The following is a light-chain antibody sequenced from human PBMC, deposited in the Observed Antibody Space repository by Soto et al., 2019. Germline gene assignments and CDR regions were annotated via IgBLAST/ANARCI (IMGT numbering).Light chain of an antibody. CDR1: QSVSSH. CDR2: DAS. J-gene: IGKJ5*01. V-gene: IGKV3-11*01. Sequence: EIVLTQSPATLSLSPGERATVSCRASQSVSSHLAWYQQKRGQAPRLLIYDASSRASGIPARFSGSGSGTDFTLTISSLEPEDFAVYYCQQGGNWPLTFGQGTPLEIK. CDR3: QQGGNWPLT.